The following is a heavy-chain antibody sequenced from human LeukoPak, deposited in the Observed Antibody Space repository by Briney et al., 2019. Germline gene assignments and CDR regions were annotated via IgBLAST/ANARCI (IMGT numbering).Heavy chain of an antibody. CDR1: GFTFSDYW. V-gene: IGHV3-74*01. J-gene: IGHJ4*02. D-gene: IGHD3-22*01. CDR3: ARDLVGITSGYFYY. CDR2: ISSDESIT. Sequence: GGSLRLSCAASGFTFSDYWMHWVRQAPGKGLVWVSRISSDESITTYADSVKGRFTISRDNAKNTLYLQMNSLRAEDTAVYYCARDLVGITSGYFYYWGQGTLVTVSS.